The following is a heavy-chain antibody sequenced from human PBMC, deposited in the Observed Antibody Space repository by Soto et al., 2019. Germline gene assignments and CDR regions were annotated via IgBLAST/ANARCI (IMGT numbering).Heavy chain of an antibody. CDR1: RGSFNDYY. J-gene: IGHJ4*02. D-gene: IGHD2-2*01. V-gene: IGHV4-34*01. CDR2: INHTGST. CDR3: ARGSSRGLDY. Sequence: SETLSLTCAVQRGSFNDYYWGWIRQPPGKGLEWIGEINHTGSTTYNPSLMSRVTISVDTSKNQFSLKLNSVTAADTAVYYCARGSSRGLDYWGKGTVVTVAS.